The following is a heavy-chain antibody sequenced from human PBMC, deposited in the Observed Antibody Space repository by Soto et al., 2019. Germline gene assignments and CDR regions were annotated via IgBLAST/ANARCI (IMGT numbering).Heavy chain of an antibody. D-gene: IGHD5-18*01. CDR3: AIRYGSCFDY. Sequence: QVQLQESGPGLVKPSETLSLTCTVSGGSISSYYWSWIRQPPGKGLEWIGYIYYSGSTNYNPSLKSRVTLSVDTSKNQFSLKLSSVTAADTAVYYWAIRYGSCFDYWGQGTLVTVSS. J-gene: IGHJ4*02. CDR1: GGSISSYY. V-gene: IGHV4-59*08. CDR2: IYYSGST.